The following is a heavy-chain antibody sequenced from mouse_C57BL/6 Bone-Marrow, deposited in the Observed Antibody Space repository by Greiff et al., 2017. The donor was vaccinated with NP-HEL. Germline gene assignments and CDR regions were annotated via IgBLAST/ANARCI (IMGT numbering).Heavy chain of an antibody. CDR2: ISSGSSTI. D-gene: IGHD2-5*01. Sequence: EVHLVESGGGLVKPGGSLKLSCAASGFTFSDYGMHWVRQAPEKGLEWVAYISSGSSTIYYADTVKGRFTISRDNAKNTLFLQMTSLRSEDTAMYYCAIYYSNPYWYFDVWGTGTTVTVSS. V-gene: IGHV5-17*01. J-gene: IGHJ1*03. CDR3: AIYYSNPYWYFDV. CDR1: GFTFSDYG.